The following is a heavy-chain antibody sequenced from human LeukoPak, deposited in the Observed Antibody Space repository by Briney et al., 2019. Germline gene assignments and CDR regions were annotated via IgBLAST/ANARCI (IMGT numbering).Heavy chain of an antibody. CDR1: GFTFSSYS. V-gene: IGHV3-21*01. J-gene: IGHJ4*02. Sequence: PGGSLRLSCAASGFTFSSYSMNWVRQAPGKGLEWVSSISSSSSYIYYADSVKGRFTISRDNAKNSLYLQMNSLRAEDTAVYYCARDSAPAYMITFGGVGYFDYWGQGTLVTVSS. CDR2: ISSSSSYI. D-gene: IGHD3-16*01. CDR3: ARDSAPAYMITFGGVGYFDY.